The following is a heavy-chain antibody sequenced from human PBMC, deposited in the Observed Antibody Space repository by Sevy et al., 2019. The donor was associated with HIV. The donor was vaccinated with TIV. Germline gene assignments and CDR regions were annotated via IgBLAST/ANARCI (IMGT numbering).Heavy chain of an antibody. Sequence: ASVKVSCKAARYTFTDYYVHGVRQRPGQGLEWMGWINPNNGGTKYAQRFQGRVTMTMDTAINTAYMELGSLTSDDTAVYYCARLTTMPTSDDYGMDVWGQGTTVTVSS. V-gene: IGHV1-2*02. D-gene: IGHD4-17*01. CDR3: ARLTTMPTSDDYGMDV. CDR1: RYTFTDYY. J-gene: IGHJ6*02. CDR2: INPNNGGT.